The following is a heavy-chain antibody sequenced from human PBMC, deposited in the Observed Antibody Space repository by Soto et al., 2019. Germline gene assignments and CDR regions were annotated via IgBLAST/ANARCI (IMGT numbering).Heavy chain of an antibody. Sequence: QVQLQQWGAGLLKPSETLSLTCAVYGGSFSGYYWNWIRQPPGKGLEWIGEINHSGSTDYTPCLKSRVAISVDTSKSQFSLKLSSVTAADAAVYYCARGRGAPGVWGQGTTVTVSS. CDR2: INHSGST. J-gene: IGHJ6*02. V-gene: IGHV4-34*01. CDR3: ARGRGAPGV. CDR1: GGSFSGYY. D-gene: IGHD4-17*01.